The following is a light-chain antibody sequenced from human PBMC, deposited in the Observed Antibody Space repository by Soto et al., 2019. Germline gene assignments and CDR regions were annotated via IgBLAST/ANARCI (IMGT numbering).Light chain of an antibody. J-gene: IGLJ2*01. CDR2: EVS. V-gene: IGLV2-8*01. CDR1: SSDVGGYNY. Sequence: QSVLTQPPSESGSPGQSVTISCTGTSSDVGGYNYVSWYQQHPGKAPKLMIYEVSKRPSGVPDRFSGSKSGNTASLTVSGLQAEDEADYYCSSYAGSNVVFGGGTKVTVL. CDR3: SSYAGSNVV.